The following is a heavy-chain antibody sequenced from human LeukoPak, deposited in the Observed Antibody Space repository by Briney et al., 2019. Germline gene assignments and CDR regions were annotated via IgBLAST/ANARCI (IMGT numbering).Heavy chain of an antibody. Sequence: ASVKVSCKASGYTFTGYYMHWVRQAPGQGLEWMGWINPNSGGTNYAQKFQGRVTMTRDTSFSTAYMQLCSLRSADTAVYYCAGRREGIKHQPGYYYYTDVWGKGNTVTVSS. CDR1: GYTFTGYY. J-gene: IGHJ6*03. CDR3: AGRREGIKHQPGYYYYTDV. D-gene: IGHD1-14*01. CDR2: INPNSGGT. V-gene: IGHV1-2*02.